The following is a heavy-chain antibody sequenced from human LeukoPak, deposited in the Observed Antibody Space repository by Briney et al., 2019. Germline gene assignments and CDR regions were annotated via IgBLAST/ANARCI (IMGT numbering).Heavy chain of an antibody. CDR3: ARAPRYYDSSGYFDY. J-gene: IGHJ4*02. V-gene: IGHV4-34*01. Sequence: SETLSLTCAGYGGPFSGYYWSWIRQPPGKGLEWIGEINHSGSTNYSPSLKSRVTISVDTSKKQFSPKLSSVTAADTAVYYCARAPRYYDSSGYFDYWGQGTLVTVSS. D-gene: IGHD3-22*01. CDR1: GGPFSGYY. CDR2: INHSGST.